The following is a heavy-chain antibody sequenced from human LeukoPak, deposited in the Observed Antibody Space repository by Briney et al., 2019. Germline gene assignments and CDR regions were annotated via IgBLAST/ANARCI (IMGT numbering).Heavy chain of an antibody. Sequence: KASETLSLTCAVSGYSISSSNWWGWIRQPPGKGLEWIGSIYYSGSTYYNPSLKSRVTISVDTSKNQFSLKLSSVTAADTAVYYCARDVGIAAQPDYWGQGTLVTVSS. CDR1: GYSISSSNW. J-gene: IGHJ4*02. CDR2: IYYSGST. V-gene: IGHV4-28*03. D-gene: IGHD6-13*01. CDR3: ARDVGIAAQPDY.